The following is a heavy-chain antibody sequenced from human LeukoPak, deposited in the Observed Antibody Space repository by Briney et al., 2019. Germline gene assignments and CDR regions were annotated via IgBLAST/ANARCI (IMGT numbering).Heavy chain of an antibody. CDR2: IYTSGST. CDR3: ARVVGAPHPGAFDI. D-gene: IGHD1-26*01. Sequence: KPSETLSLTCTVSGGSISSYYWSWIRQPAGKGQDWIGRIYTSGSTNYNPSLKRRVTMSVDTSKNRFSLKLSSVTAADTAVYYCARVVGAPHPGAFDIWGQGTMVTVSS. J-gene: IGHJ3*02. CDR1: GGSISSYY. V-gene: IGHV4-4*07.